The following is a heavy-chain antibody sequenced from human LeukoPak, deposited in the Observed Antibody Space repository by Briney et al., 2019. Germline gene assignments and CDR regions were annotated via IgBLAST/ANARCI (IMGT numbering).Heavy chain of an antibody. CDR2: ISSSSSYI. V-gene: IGHV3-21*01. J-gene: IGHJ4*02. Sequence: GGSLGLSCAASGFTFSSYSMNWVRQAPGKGLEWVSSISSSSSYIYYADSVKGRFTISRDNAKNSLYLQMNSLRAEDTAVYYCARGMTTVTKYYFDYWGQGTLVTVSS. D-gene: IGHD4-17*01. CDR3: ARGMTTVTKYYFDY. CDR1: GFTFSSYS.